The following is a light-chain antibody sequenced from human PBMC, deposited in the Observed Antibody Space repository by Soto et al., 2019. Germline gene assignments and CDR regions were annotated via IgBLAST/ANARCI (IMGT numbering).Light chain of an antibody. Sequence: DIQMTQSPSSLSASVGDRVTITCRASQGISNYLAWYQQKPGKVPKLLIYAASTLQSGVPSRFSGSGSGTDFTLTISSLQPEDVATYYCQKYNSPVTFGPGTKVDIK. V-gene: IGKV1-27*01. J-gene: IGKJ3*01. CDR2: AAS. CDR3: QKYNSPVT. CDR1: QGISNY.